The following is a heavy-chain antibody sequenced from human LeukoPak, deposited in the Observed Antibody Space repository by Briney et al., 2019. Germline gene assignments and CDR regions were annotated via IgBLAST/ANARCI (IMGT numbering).Heavy chain of an antibody. Sequence: PGGSLRLSCAASGFTFSSYAMSWVCQAPGKGLGWVSAISGSGGSTYYADSVKGRFTISRDNSKNTLYLQMNSLRAEDTAVYYCAPYCSGGSCYGVDYWGQGTLVTVSS. CDR2: ISGSGGST. J-gene: IGHJ4*02. CDR1: GFTFSSYA. D-gene: IGHD2-15*01. CDR3: APYCSGGSCYGVDY. V-gene: IGHV3-23*01.